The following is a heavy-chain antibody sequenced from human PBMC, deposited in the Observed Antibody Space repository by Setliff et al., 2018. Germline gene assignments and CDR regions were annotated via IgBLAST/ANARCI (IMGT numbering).Heavy chain of an antibody. V-gene: IGHV4-34*01. CDR1: GGSFSGYY. CDR2: INHSGST. CDR3: ARASVVHAIAVGY. Sequence: SETLSLTCAVYGGSFSGYYWSWIRQPPGKGLEWIGEINHSGSTNYNPSLKSRVTISVDTSKNQFSLKLTSMTAADTAVYYCARASVVHAIAVGYWGQGTLVTVSS. D-gene: IGHD2-15*01. J-gene: IGHJ4*02.